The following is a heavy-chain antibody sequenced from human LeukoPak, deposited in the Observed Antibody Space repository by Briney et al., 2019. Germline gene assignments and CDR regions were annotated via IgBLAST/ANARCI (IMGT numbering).Heavy chain of an antibody. V-gene: IGHV4-59*01. J-gene: IGHJ3*02. CDR1: GVSISNYH. CDR3: ARAENYYDTFGI. Sequence: SETLSLTCTVSGVSISNYHWTWVRQPPGKGVGRVGYIYYSGGPNYNPSLKSRVTISVDTSKNQFSLKLSSVSAADTAVYYCARAENYYDTFGIWGQGTMVTVSS. D-gene: IGHD3-10*01. CDR2: IYYSGGP.